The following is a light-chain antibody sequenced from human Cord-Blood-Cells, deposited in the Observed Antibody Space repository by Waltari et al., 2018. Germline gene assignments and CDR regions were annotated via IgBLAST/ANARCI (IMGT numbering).Light chain of an antibody. J-gene: IGLJ1*01. CDR2: DVS. CDR1: SSDVGGYHY. Sequence: QSALTQPASVSGSPGQSITISCTGTSSDVGGYHYVSWYQQHPGKAPKLMIYDVSKRPSGVSNLFSGSKSGHTASLTISGLQAEDEADYYCSSYTCSSTYVFGPGTKVTVL. V-gene: IGLV2-14*01. CDR3: SSYTCSSTYV.